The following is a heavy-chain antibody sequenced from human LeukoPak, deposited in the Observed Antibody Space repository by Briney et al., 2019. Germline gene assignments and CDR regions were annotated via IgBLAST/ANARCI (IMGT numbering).Heavy chain of an antibody. CDR3: ARDSPSDYYDSSGYDY. D-gene: IGHD3-22*01. V-gene: IGHV1-2*02. CDR1: GYTLTGYY. Sequence: ASVKVSCKASGYTLTGYYMHWVRQAPGQGLEWMGWINPNSGGTDYAQKFQGRVTMTRDTSISTAYMELSSLRSDDTAVYYCARDSPSDYYDSSGYDYWGQGTLVTVSS. CDR2: INPNSGGT. J-gene: IGHJ4*02.